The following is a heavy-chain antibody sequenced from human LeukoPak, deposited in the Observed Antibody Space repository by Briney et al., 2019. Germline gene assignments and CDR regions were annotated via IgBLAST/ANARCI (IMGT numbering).Heavy chain of an antibody. V-gene: IGHV4-30-4*01. CDR3: ASENRRWGL. Sequence: ASETLSLTCTVSGGSISSGDYYWSRIRQPPGKGLEGIGYIYYSGSTYYNPSLKSRVTISVDTSKNQCPLKLSSVTAADTAVYYCASENRRWGLWGQGTLVTVSS. D-gene: IGHD5-24*01. J-gene: IGHJ4*02. CDR2: IYYSGST. CDR1: GGSISSGDYY.